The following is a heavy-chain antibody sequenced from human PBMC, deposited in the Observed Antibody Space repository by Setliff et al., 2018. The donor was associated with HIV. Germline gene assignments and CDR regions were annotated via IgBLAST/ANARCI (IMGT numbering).Heavy chain of an antibody. Sequence: SETLSLTCTVSGGSIRRGSYYWSWIRQPAGEGLEWIGYIYYSGNTYYNPSLKSRLTISVDTSKNQFSLKLSSVSAADTAFYYCARDRGSGSSLDYWGQGTLVTVSS. CDR2: IYYSGNT. D-gene: IGHD3-10*01. V-gene: IGHV4-31*03. CDR1: GGSIRRGSYY. J-gene: IGHJ4*02. CDR3: ARDRGSGSSLDY.